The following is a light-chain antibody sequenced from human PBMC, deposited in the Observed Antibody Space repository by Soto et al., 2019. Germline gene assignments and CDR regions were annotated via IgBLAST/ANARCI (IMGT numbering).Light chain of an antibody. Sequence: EVVMTQSPATLSVSPGVTATLSCRASQTVSNNLAWYQQKTGQAPRLLIHGTSTRATGIPARFSGSGVGTQFTLTISSLQSEDFAVYYCQQHDNWPRTFGQGTKVEVK. CDR1: QTVSNN. CDR2: GTS. V-gene: IGKV3-15*01. J-gene: IGKJ1*01. CDR3: QQHDNWPRT.